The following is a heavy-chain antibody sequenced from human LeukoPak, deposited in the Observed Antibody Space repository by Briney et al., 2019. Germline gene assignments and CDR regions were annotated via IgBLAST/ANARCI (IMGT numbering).Heavy chain of an antibody. Sequence: PSETLSLTCAVYGGSFSGYYWSWIRQPPGKGLEWIGEINHSGSTNYNPFLKSRVTISVDTSKNQFSLKLSSVTAADTAVYYCARSKGFEPWSDSNWGQGTLVTVSS. CDR3: ARSKGFEPWSDSN. CDR2: INHSGST. J-gene: IGHJ4*02. CDR1: GGSFSGYY. V-gene: IGHV4-34*01. D-gene: IGHD3-10*01.